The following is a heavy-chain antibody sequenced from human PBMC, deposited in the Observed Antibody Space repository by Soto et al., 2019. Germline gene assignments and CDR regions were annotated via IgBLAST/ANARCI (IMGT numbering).Heavy chain of an antibody. J-gene: IGHJ6*02. V-gene: IGHV4-59*01. D-gene: IGHD6-13*01. Sequence: QVQLQESGPGLVKPSETLSLTCTVSGGSISSYYWSWIRQPPGKGLEWIGYIYYSGSTNYNPSLKSRVTISVDTSKNQFSLKLSSVTAADTAVYYCAREEDRSSERHYYYGMDVWGQGTTVTVSS. CDR1: GGSISSYY. CDR3: AREEDRSSERHYYYGMDV. CDR2: IYYSGST.